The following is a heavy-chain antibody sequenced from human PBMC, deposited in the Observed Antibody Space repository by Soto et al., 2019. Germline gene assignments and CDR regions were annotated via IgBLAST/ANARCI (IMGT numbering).Heavy chain of an antibody. CDR3: AKGGEGSCSRTSCLYFSDS. CDR2: ISDSGTT. CDR1: GFTFRTYA. J-gene: IGHJ5*02. Sequence: GGSLRLSCAASGFTFRTYARSWVRQAPGKGLEWVSTISDSGTTYYANSVKGRFTISRDNSRNTLDLQMNSLRVEDTAVYYCAKGGEGSCSRTSCLYFSDSWGQGTLVTVSS. D-gene: IGHD2-2*01. V-gene: IGHV3-23*01.